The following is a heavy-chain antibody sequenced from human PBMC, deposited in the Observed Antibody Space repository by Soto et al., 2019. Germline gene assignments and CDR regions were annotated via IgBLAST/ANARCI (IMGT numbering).Heavy chain of an antibody. CDR3: ANGGRQWLVTSDFNY. CDR1: GFTFSDYA. J-gene: IGHJ4*02. D-gene: IGHD6-19*01. CDR2: VSHDGRNT. V-gene: IGHV3-30*18. Sequence: VQLVESGGGVVQPGRSLRLSCAASGFTFSDYAMHWVRQAPGKGLEWVAVVSHDGRNTHYADSVKGRFTISRDSSNNTVYLEMTSLRAEDTAVYYGANGGRQWLVTSDFNYWGQGALVTVSS.